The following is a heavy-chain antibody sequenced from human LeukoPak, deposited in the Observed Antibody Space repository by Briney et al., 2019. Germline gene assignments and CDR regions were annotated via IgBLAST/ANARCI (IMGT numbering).Heavy chain of an antibody. CDR1: GFTFSSYW. V-gene: IGHV3-7*01. CDR2: IKQDGSEK. D-gene: IGHD3-16*01. J-gene: IGHJ2*01. Sequence: PGGSLRLSCAASGFTFSSYWMSWVRQAPGKGLEWVANIKQDGSEKYYVDPVKGRFTISRDNAKNSLYLQMNSLRAEDTAVYYCARVRDDYPYWYFDLWGRGTLVTVSS. CDR3: ARVRDDYPYWYFDL.